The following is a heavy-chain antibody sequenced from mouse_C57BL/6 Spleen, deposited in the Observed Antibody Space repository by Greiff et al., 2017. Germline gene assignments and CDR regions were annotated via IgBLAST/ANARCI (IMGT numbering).Heavy chain of an antibody. CDR1: GYAFSSSW. CDR2: IYPGDGDT. Sequence: VQLQESGPELVKPGASVKISCKASGYAFSSSWMNWVKQRPGKGLEWIGRIYPGDGDTNYNGKFKGKATLTADKSSSTAYMQLSSLTSEDSAVYFCARFPYDLYAMDYWGQGTSVTVSS. CDR3: ARFPYDLYAMDY. D-gene: IGHD2-4*01. V-gene: IGHV1-82*01. J-gene: IGHJ4*01.